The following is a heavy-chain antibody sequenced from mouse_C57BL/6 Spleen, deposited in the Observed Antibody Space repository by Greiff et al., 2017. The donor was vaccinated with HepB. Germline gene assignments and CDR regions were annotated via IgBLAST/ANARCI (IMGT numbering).Heavy chain of an antibody. D-gene: IGHD1-1*01. CDR3: SRQDYGSRGLAY. Sequence: VQLQQSGPELVKPGASVKISCKASGYSFTSYYIHWVKQRPGQGLEWIGWIYPGSGNTKYNEKFKGKATLTADTSSSTAYMQLSSLTSEDSAVYYWSRQDYGSRGLAYWGQGTLVTVSA. V-gene: IGHV1-66*01. CDR2: IYPGSGNT. J-gene: IGHJ3*01. CDR1: GYSFTSYY.